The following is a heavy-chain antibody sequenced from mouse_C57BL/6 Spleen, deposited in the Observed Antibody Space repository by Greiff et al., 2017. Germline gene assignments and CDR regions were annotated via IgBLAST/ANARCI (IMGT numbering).Heavy chain of an antibody. J-gene: IGHJ2*01. D-gene: IGHD1-1*01. CDR2: ISDGGSYT. Sequence: EVKLVESGGGLVKPGGSLKLSCAASGFTFSSYVMSWVRQTPEKRLEWVATISDGGSYTYYPDNVKGRFTISRDNAKNNLYLQMSHLKSEDTAMYYCARGTTVVATDFDYWGQGTTLTVSS. CDR1: GFTFSSYV. V-gene: IGHV5-4*03. CDR3: ARGTTVVATDFDY.